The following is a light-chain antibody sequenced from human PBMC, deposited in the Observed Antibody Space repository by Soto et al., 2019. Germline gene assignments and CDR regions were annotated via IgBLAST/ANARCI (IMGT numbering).Light chain of an antibody. CDR3: QQYNTFWK. Sequence: DVQMTQCPSTLSASVGDRVTTTCRASQIISRWLAWYQQKPGKAPKLLIYDVSTLGSGVPSRFSGSGSGTDFTLTISSLQPDDSATYYCQQYNTFWKFGQGTKVDIK. J-gene: IGKJ1*01. CDR1: QIISRW. V-gene: IGKV1-5*01. CDR2: DVS.